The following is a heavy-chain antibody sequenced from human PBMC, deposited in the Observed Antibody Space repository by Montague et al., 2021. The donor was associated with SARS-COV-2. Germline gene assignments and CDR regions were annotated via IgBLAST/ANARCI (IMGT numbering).Heavy chain of an antibody. CDR1: GGSISSSSYY. CDR3: ARDTRITMIVVVQGYGMVV. D-gene: IGHD3-22*01. J-gene: IGHJ6*02. CDR2: IYYSGST. V-gene: IGHV4-39*07. Sequence: SETLSLTCTVSGGSISSSSYYWGWIRQPPGKGLEWIGSIYYSGSTYYNPSLKSRVTISVDTSKNQFSLKLSSVTAADTAVYYCARDTRITMIVVVQGYGMVVWGQGTTVTVSS.